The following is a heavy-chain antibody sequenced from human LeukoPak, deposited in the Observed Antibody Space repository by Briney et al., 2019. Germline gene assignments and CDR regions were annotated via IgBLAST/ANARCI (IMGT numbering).Heavy chain of an antibody. CDR3: ARDHYGDYGPGIGPSADKDNWFDP. CDR1: GFTFSSYW. D-gene: IGHD4-17*01. CDR2: IKQDGSEK. Sequence: GGSLRLSCAASGFTFSSYWMSWVRQAPGKGLEWVANIKQDGSEKYYVDSVKGRFTISRDNAKNSLYLQMNSLRAEDTAVYYCARDHYGDYGPGIGPSADKDNWFDPWGQGTLVTVSS. V-gene: IGHV3-7*01. J-gene: IGHJ5*02.